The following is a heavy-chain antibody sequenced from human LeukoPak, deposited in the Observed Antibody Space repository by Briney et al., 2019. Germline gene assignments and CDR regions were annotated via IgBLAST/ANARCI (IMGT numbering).Heavy chain of an antibody. CDR1: GYTFTSYG. D-gene: IGHD6-19*01. CDR3: AGAGYDSEYSSGWYVDY. V-gene: IGHV1-18*01. J-gene: IGHJ4*02. Sequence: ASVKVSCKASGYTFTSYGISWVRQAPGQGLEWMGWISAYNGNTNYAQKLQGRVTMTTDTSTSTAYMELRSLRSDDTAVYYCAGAGYDSEYSSGWYVDYWGQGTLVTVSS. CDR2: ISAYNGNT.